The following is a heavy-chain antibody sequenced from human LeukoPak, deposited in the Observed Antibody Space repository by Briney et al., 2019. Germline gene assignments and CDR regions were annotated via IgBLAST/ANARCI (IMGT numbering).Heavy chain of an antibody. CDR2: IIPVLNIT. CDR1: GGTFSSSA. CDR3: ARDQGLTAPPPYGLDV. D-gene: IGHD5-18*01. Sequence: SVKVSCKTSGGTFSSSAITWVRQAPGQGLEWMGRIIPVLNITSYAQKFQGRVTITADTSTSTVYMELSSLRSEETAVYYCARDQGLTAPPPYGLDVWAKGPRSSSP. V-gene: IGHV1-69*04. J-gene: IGHJ6*02.